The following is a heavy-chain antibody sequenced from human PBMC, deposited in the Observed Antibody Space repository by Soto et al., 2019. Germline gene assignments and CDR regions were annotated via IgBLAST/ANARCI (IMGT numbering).Heavy chain of an antibody. CDR1: GGSISSSNW. J-gene: IGHJ6*02. V-gene: IGHV4-4*02. CDR2: IDHSGST. D-gene: IGHD5-18*01. CDR3: AGWIQLQQYYYYGMDV. Sequence: QVQLQESGPGLVKPSGTLSLTCAVSGGSISSSNWWSWVRQPPGKGLEWIREIDHSGSTNYNPSLKSRVTISVDKSTNQFSLKLSSVTAADTAVYYCAGWIQLQQYYYYGMDVWGQGTTVTVSS.